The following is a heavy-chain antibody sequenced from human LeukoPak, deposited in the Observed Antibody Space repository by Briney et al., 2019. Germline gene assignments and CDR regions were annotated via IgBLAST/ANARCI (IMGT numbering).Heavy chain of an antibody. J-gene: IGHJ4*02. CDR1: GYTFTSFY. Sequence: ASVKVSCKASGYTFTSFYIHWVRQAPGQGLEWMGIINPRGGSVSSAQNFQDRVTLTRDTSTSTVYMELSSLRPEDTDVYYCARDYHGSGSLTTFDYWGQGTLVTVSS. CDR3: ARDYHGSGSLTTFDY. CDR2: INPRGGSV. V-gene: IGHV1-46*01. D-gene: IGHD3-10*01.